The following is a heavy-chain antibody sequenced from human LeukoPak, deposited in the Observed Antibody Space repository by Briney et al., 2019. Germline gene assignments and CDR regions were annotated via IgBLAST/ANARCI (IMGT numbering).Heavy chain of an antibody. J-gene: IGHJ4*02. CDR3: ARDLWCSGGSCYSVLGY. D-gene: IGHD2-15*01. V-gene: IGHV1-18*01. CDR1: GYTFTSFG. CDR2: ISAYNGNT. Sequence: ASVKVSCKASGYTFTSFGISWVRQAPGQGLEWMGWISAYNGNTNYAQKLQGRVTMTTDTSTSTAYMELRSLRSDDTAVYYCARDLWCSGGSCYSVLGYWGQGTLVTVSS.